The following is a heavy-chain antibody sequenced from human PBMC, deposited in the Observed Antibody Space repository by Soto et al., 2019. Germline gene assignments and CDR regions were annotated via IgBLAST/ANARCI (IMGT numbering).Heavy chain of an antibody. V-gene: IGHV4-59*08. D-gene: IGHD3-22*01. Sequence: PSETLSLTCTVSGGSISRYYWSWIRQPPGKGLEWIGYIYYSGSTNYNPSLKSRVTISVDTSKNQFSLKLSSVTAADTAVYYCARHPSRRYYDSSGYYYPLVYGMDVWGQGTTVTVSS. J-gene: IGHJ6*02. CDR1: GGSISRYY. CDR3: ARHPSRRYYDSSGYYYPLVYGMDV. CDR2: IYYSGST.